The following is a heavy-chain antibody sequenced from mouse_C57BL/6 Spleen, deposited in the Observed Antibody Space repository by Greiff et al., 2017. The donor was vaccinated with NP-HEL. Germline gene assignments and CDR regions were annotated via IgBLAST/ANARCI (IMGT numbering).Heavy chain of an antibody. Sequence: QVQLKQSGAELVKPGASVKISCKASGYAFSSYWMNWVKQRPGKGLEWIGQIYPGDGDTNYNGKFKGKATLTADKSSSTAYMQLSSLTSEDSAVYFCARSGGNYGNYYFDYWGQGTTLTVSS. CDR3: ARSGGNYGNYYFDY. V-gene: IGHV1-80*01. CDR1: GYAFSSYW. CDR2: IYPGDGDT. J-gene: IGHJ2*01. D-gene: IGHD2-1*01.